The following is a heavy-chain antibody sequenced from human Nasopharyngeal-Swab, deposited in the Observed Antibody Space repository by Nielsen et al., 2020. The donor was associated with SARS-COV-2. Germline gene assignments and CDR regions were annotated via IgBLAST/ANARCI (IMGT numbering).Heavy chain of an antibody. V-gene: IGHV4-39*07. CDR1: GGSISSGSYY. D-gene: IGHD6-19*01. J-gene: IGHJ2*01. CDR3: ARGALAVAGKRVWYFDL. CDR2: INHSGST. Sequence: SETLSLTCTVSGGSISSGSYYWSWIRQPPGKGLEWIGEINHSGSTNYNPSLKSRVTISVDTSKNQFSLKLSSVTAADTAVYYCARGALAVAGKRVWYFDLWGRGTLVTVSS.